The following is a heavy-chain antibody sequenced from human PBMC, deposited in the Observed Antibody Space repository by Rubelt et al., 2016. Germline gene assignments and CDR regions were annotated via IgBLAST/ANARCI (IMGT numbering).Heavy chain of an antibody. CDR3: ARGQGRDGYIH. CDR1: GGSISSYY. CDR2: IYYSGST. D-gene: IGHD5-24*01. Sequence: QVQLQESGPGLVKPSETLSLTCTVSGGSISSYYWSWIRQPPGKGLEWIGYIYYSGSTNYNPTLKSRVTISVDTSKNQFSLKPSSVTAADTAGYYWARGQGRDGYIHWGQGTLVTVSS. V-gene: IGHV4-59*01. J-gene: IGHJ4*02.